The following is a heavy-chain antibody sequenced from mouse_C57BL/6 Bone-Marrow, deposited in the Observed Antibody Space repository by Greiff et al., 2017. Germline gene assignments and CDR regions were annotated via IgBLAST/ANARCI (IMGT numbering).Heavy chain of an antibody. D-gene: IGHD1-1*01. CDR1: GYTFTSYW. CDR2: IYPSDSET. J-gene: IGHJ3*01. CDR3: ARGFTTVVAKAY. V-gene: IGHV1-61*01. Sequence: QVHVKQPGAELVRPGSSVKLSCKASGYTFTSYWMDWVKQRPGQGLEWIGNIYPSDSETHYNQKFKDKATLTVDKSSSTAYMQLSSLTSEDSAVYYCARGFTTVVAKAYWGQGTLVTVSA.